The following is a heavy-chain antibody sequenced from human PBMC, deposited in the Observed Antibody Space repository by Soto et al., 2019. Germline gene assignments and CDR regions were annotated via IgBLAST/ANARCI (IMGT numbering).Heavy chain of an antibody. CDR2: IKQDGSEK. Sequence: EVQLVESGGGLVQPGGSLRLSCAASGFTFSSYWMSWVRQAPGKGLEWVANIKQDGSEKYYVDSVKGRFTISRDNAKNSLYLQMNSLGAEDTAVYYCAREGVVVPPAPPPFDYWGQGTLVTVSS. CDR1: GFTFSSYW. J-gene: IGHJ4*02. CDR3: AREGVVVPPAPPPFDY. D-gene: IGHD2-15*01. V-gene: IGHV3-7*01.